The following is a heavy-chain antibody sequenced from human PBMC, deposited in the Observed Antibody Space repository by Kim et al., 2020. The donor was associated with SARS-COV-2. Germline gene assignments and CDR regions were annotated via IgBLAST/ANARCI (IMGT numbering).Heavy chain of an antibody. CDR1: GGSISSSSYY. Sequence: SETLSLTCTVSGGSISSSSYYWGWIRQPPGKGLEWIGSVDYSGSTSYNPSPKSRINIFVDMSKNQFSLKVTSVSAADTAVYYCARHWGPYYYYGMDVWGQGTTGTVFS. V-gene: IGHV4-39*01. CDR2: VDYSGST. CDR3: ARHWGPYYYYGMDV. D-gene: IGHD3-16*01. J-gene: IGHJ6*02.